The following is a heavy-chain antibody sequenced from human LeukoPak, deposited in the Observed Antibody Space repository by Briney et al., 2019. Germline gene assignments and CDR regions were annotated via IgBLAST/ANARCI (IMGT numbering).Heavy chain of an antibody. CDR3: ARDFHCSSTSCYGLGWFDP. Sequence: PGGSLRLSCAASGFTFSSYWMSWVRQAPGKGLEWVANIKQDGSEKYYVDSVKGRFTISRDNAKNSLYLQINSLRAEDTAVYYCARDFHCSSTSCYGLGWFDPWGQGTLVTVSS. J-gene: IGHJ5*02. CDR2: IKQDGSEK. D-gene: IGHD2-2*01. V-gene: IGHV3-7*01. CDR1: GFTFSSYW.